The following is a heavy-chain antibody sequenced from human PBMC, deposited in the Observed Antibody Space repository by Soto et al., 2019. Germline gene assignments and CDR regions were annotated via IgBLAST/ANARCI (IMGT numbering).Heavy chain of an antibody. CDR1: GDSISSYS. J-gene: IGHJ4*02. CDR2: IHYNGNT. D-gene: IGHD6-19*01. Sequence: PSETLSLTCTVSGDSISSYSWSWIRQPPGKGLEWIGNIHYNGNTKYSPSLKSRVTMSVDTSKNQFSLKLSSVTAADTAVYYCARHEAPSGWYFDYWGQGTLVTVSS. V-gene: IGHV4-59*08. CDR3: ARHEAPSGWYFDY.